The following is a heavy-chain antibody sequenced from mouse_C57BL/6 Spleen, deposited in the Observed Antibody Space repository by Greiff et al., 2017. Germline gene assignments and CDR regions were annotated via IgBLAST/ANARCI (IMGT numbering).Heavy chain of an antibody. CDR1: GFSLTSYG. D-gene: IGHD1-1*01. Sequence: QVQLKESGPGLVAPSQSLSITCTVSGFSLTSYGVSWVRQPPGKGLEWLGVIWGDGSTNYHSALISRLSISKDNSKSQVFLELNSLQTDGTATYYCAKVGTITTPRLFAYWGQGTLVTVSA. CDR2: IWGDGST. V-gene: IGHV2-3*01. CDR3: AKVGTITTPRLFAY. J-gene: IGHJ3*01.